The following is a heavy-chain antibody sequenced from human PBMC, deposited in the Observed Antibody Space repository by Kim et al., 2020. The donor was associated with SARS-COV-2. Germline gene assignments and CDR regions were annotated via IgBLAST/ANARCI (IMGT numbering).Heavy chain of an antibody. CDR2: IYYSGST. V-gene: IGHV4-39*01. J-gene: IGHJ4*02. D-gene: IGHD2-2*01. CDR1: GGSISSSSYY. Sequence: SETLSLTCTVSGGSISSSSYYWGWIRQPPGKGLEWIGSIYYSGSTYYNPSLKSRVTISVDTSKNQFSLKLSSVTAADTAVYYCARLHSLSSTADYWGQGTLVTVSS. CDR3: ARLHSLSSTADY.